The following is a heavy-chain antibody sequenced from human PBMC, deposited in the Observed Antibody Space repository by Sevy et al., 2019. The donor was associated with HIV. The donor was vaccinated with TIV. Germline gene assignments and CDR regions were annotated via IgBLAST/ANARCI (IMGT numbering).Heavy chain of an antibody. V-gene: IGHV4-39*01. CDR3: AKIFDH. CDR2: ISYSGAT. J-gene: IGHJ5*02. Sequence: SETVSLTCSVSGDSISSYGHFWGWIRQPPGKGLEWIGDISYSGATNYHPSLRSRVTISVDTSKNQFYLKLTSVTAADTAVYYCAKIFDHWGQGTLVTVSS. CDR1: GDSISSYGHF.